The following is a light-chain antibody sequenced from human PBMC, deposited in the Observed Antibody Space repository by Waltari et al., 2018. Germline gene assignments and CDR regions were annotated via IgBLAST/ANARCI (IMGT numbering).Light chain of an antibody. CDR1: GLGEQY. Sequence: SYELTQPPSVSVSPGTTASIPCSGHGLGEQYTCWYQNKPGQSPVVVIYQDNRRPSGIPERFSGSNSGNTATLTISGTQAVDEAEYFCQAWDNGVIFGGGTNLTVL. CDR3: QAWDNGVI. V-gene: IGLV3-1*01. J-gene: IGLJ2*01. CDR2: QDN.